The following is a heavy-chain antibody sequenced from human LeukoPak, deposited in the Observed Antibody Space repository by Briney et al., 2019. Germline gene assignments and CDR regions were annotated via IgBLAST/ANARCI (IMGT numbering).Heavy chain of an antibody. V-gene: IGHV3-11*04. D-gene: IGHD3-22*01. CDR1: GFTVSNNY. CDR3: ARDSHYDSSGYFDAFDI. J-gene: IGHJ3*02. CDR2: ISSSSSTI. Sequence: PGGSLRLSCAASGFTVSNNYMSWVRQAPGKGLEWVSYISSSSSTIYYADSVKGRFTISRDNAKNSLYLQMNSLRAEDTAVYYCARDSHYDSSGYFDAFDIRGQGTMVTVSS.